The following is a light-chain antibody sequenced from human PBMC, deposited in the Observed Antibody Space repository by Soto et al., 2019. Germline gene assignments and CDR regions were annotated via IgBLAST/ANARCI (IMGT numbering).Light chain of an antibody. J-gene: IGKJ4*01. CDR3: QQSYT. CDR2: AAS. CDR1: QSISSY. V-gene: IGKV1-39*01. Sequence: DIQMTQSPSSLSASVGDRVTITCRASQSISSYLNWYQQKPGKAPKLLIYAASSLQSGVPSRFSGSGSGTDFTLTISSLQPEDFATYYCQQSYTFGGGTKWIS.